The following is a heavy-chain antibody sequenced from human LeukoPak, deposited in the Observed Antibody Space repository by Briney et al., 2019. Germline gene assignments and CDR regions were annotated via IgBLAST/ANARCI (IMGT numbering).Heavy chain of an antibody. CDR3: AKVIAGGRITMVRGVLPDY. D-gene: IGHD3-10*01. Sequence: GRSLRLSCAAAGFTFSSYGMHWVRQAPGKGREWVAVISYDGSNKYYADSVKGRFTISRDNSKNTLYLQMNSLRAEDTAVYYCAKVIAGGRITMVRGVLPDYWGQGTLVTVSP. CDR1: GFTFSSYG. V-gene: IGHV3-30*18. J-gene: IGHJ4*02. CDR2: ISYDGSNK.